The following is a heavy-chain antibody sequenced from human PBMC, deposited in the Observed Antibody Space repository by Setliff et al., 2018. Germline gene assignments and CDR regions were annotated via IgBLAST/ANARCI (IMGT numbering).Heavy chain of an antibody. CDR3: ARHLWGRYMAESSDYFDY. V-gene: IGHV4-38-2*02. CDR2: FFHTGNT. J-gene: IGHJ4*02. D-gene: IGHD3-3*02. CDR1: GYSISSGYY. Sequence: SETLSLTCTVSGYSISSGYYWGWIRQPTGKGLEWLGSFFHTGNTYYNPSLEGRVTISVDTPNNQFSLKLSSVTAADTAVYYCARHLWGRYMAESSDYFDYWGQGSLVTVSS.